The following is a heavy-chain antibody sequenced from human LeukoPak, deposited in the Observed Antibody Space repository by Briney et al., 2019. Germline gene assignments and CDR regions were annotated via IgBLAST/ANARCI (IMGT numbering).Heavy chain of an antibody. CDR2: ISGSGDST. J-gene: IGHJ4*02. CDR3: ARESPDFDY. CDR1: GFTFSSYA. V-gene: IGHV3-23*01. Sequence: PAGGSLRLSCAASGFTFSSYAMSWVRQAPGKGLEWVSVISGSGDSTYYADSVKGRFTISRDNSKNTLYLQMNSLRVEDTAVYYCARESPDFDYWGQGTLVTVFS.